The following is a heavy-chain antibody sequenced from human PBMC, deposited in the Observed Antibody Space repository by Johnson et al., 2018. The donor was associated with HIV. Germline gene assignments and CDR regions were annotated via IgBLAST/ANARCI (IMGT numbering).Heavy chain of an antibody. J-gene: IGHJ3*02. D-gene: IGHD2-21*01. V-gene: IGHV3-49*03. CDR1: GFTFGDYA. Sequence: VQLVESGGGLVQPGRSLRLSCTASGFTFGDYAMSWFRQAPGKGLEWVGFIRSKAYGGTPEYAASVKGRFTISRDDSKSIAYLQMNSLKTEDTAVYYCTRDRRDCGGDCYRSAFDIWGQGTMVTVSS. CDR2: IRSKAYGGTP. CDR3: TRDRRDCGGDCYRSAFDI.